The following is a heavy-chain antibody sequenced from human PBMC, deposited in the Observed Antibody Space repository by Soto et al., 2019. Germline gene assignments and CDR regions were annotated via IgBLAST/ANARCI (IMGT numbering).Heavy chain of an antibody. D-gene: IGHD2-15*01. V-gene: IGHV1-69*02. CDR2: IIPILGIA. J-gene: IGHJ3*02. Sequence: QVQLVQSGAEVKKPGSSVKVSCTASGGTFSSYTISWVRQAPGQGLEWMGRIIPILGIANYAQKFQGRVTITADKSTSTAYMELSSLRSEDTAVYYCARVVVVADTQGAFDIWVQGTMVTVSS. CDR1: GGTFSSYT. CDR3: ARVVVVADTQGAFDI.